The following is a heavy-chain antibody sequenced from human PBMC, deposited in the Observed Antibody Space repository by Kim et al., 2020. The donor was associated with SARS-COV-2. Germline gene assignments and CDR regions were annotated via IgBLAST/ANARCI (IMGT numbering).Heavy chain of an antibody. V-gene: IGHV4-39*01. Sequence: SETLSLTCTVSGGSIRSSNYYWGWIRQPPGKGLEWIGSIYYRGSTYYNPSLKSRVTILDTSKNQFSLKLSSVTAADTAVYYCARRDSSGYYYWGQGTLVT. CDR2: IYYRGST. D-gene: IGHD3-22*01. CDR3: ARRDSSGYYY. CDR1: GGSIRSSNYY. J-gene: IGHJ4*02.